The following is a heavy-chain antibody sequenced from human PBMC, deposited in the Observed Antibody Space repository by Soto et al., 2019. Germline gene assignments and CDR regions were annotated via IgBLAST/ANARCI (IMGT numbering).Heavy chain of an antibody. CDR3: ARHLRSSGWYGGGYYGMDV. CDR2: MNPNSGNT. D-gene: IGHD6-19*01. J-gene: IGHJ6*02. CDR1: GYTFTSYD. Sequence: QVQLVQSGAEVKKPGASVKVSSKASGYTFTSYDINWVRQATGQGLEWMGWMNPNSGNTGYAQKFQGRVTMTRNTSISTAYMELSSLRSEDTAVYYCARHLRSSGWYGGGYYGMDVWGQGTTVTVSS. V-gene: IGHV1-8*01.